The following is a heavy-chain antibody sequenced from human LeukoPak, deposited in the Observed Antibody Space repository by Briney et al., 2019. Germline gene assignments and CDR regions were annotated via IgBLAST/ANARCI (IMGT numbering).Heavy chain of an antibody. CDR1: GYSISSGYY. Sequence: SETLSLTCAVSGYSISSGYYWGWIRQPPGKGLAWIGSIYHSGSTYYNPSLKSRVTISVDTSKNQFSLKLSSVTAADTAVYYCARIVGSGCLDYWGQGTLVTVSS. V-gene: IGHV4-38-2*01. J-gene: IGHJ4*02. D-gene: IGHD6-19*01. CDR3: ARIVGSGCLDY. CDR2: IYHSGST.